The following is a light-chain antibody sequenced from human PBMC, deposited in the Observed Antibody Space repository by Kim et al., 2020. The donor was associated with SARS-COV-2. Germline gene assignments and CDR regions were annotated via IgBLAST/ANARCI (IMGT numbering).Light chain of an antibody. J-gene: IGKJ4*01. Sequence: VQMTQSPSFLSASVGDDVTITCRAAQSISTYLNWYRQKPGKPPKLLINAASTLQSGVPSRFSGSGSGTDFTLTISSLQREDFATYYCHQSYNVPPTFGGGTKVEIK. CDR1: QSISTY. CDR3: HQSYNVPPT. V-gene: IGKV1-39*01. CDR2: AAS.